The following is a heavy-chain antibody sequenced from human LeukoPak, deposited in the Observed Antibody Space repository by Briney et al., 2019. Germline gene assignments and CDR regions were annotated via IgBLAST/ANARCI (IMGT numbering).Heavy chain of an antibody. CDR1: GYTFTGYY. D-gene: IGHD4-23*01. CDR2: INPNSGGT. V-gene: IGHV1-2*02. J-gene: IGHJ4*02. CDR3: AREVGGNSGFDY. Sequence: ASVKVSCKASGYTFTGYYMHWVRQAPGQGLEWMGWINPNSGGTNYAQKFQGRVTMTTDTSTSTAYMELRSLRSDDTAVYYCAREVGGNSGFDYWGQGTLVTVSS.